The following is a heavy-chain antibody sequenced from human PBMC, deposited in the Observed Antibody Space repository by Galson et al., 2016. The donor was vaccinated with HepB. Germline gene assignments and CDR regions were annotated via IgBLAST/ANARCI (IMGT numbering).Heavy chain of an antibody. CDR3: THTARELPQFDF. CDR2: VYWDDDK. V-gene: IGHV2-5*02. Sequence: PALVKPTQTLTLTCTFSGFSLSNTGVGVAWIRQPPGKTLEWLALVYWDDDKRYSPSLKSRLTISKDSSNSQVVLTLTNMDPTDTATYYGTHTARELPQFDFWGQGTLVTVSS. D-gene: IGHD3-10*01. CDR1: GFSLSNTGVG. J-gene: IGHJ4*02.